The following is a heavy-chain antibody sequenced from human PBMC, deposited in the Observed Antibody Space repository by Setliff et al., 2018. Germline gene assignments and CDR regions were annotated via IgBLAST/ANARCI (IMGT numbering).Heavy chain of an antibody. CDR3: ARVSGFQYMDV. D-gene: IGHD3-3*01. J-gene: IGHJ6*03. CDR1: DDSISSRHYY. CDR2: IYTSWST. V-gene: IGHV4-61*09. Sequence: SETLSLTCTVSDDSISSRHYYWGWIRQPAGKGLEWLGQIYTSWSTNYNPSLKGRATLSLDTSKNQFSLNLSSLTAADTAVYYCARVSGFQYMDVWGKGTTVTVSS.